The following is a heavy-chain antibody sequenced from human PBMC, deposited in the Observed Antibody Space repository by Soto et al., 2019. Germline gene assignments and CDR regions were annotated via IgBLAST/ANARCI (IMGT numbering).Heavy chain of an antibody. CDR3: ARGGHDFWSGPFDY. D-gene: IGHD3-3*01. J-gene: IGHJ4*02. CDR1: GGSISTYY. Sequence: QGQLQESGPGLVKPSETLSLTCSVSGGSISTYYCNWIRQPAGKGLEWIGRIDTSGNTNYSPSLKCRATLSVDTSKNQFSLKLSSVTAADTAVYYCARGGHDFWSGPFDYWGQGTPVTVSS. V-gene: IGHV4-4*07. CDR2: IDTSGNT.